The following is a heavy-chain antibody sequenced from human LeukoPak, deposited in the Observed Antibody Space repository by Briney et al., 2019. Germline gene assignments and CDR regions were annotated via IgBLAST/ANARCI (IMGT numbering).Heavy chain of an antibody. CDR2: IYYSGST. J-gene: IGHJ6*02. CDR1: GGSISRSGYY. D-gene: IGHD6-6*01. CDR3: ARDLRSSSSSGINYYGMDV. V-gene: IGHV4-31*03. Sequence: SETLSLTCTVSGGSISRSGYYWSWIRQHPGKGLEGIGYIYYSGSTYYNPSLKSRVTISVDTSKNQFSLKLSSVTAADTAVYYCARDLRSSSSSGINYYGMDVWGQGTTVTVSS.